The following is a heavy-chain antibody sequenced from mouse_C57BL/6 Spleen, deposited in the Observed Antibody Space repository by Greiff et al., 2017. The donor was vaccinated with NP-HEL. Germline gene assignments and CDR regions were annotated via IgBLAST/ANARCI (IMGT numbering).Heavy chain of an antibody. D-gene: IGHD1-1*01. J-gene: IGHJ2*01. CDR2: IDPENGDT. Sequence: EVKLVESGAELVRPGASVKLSCTASGFNIKDDYMHWVKPRPEQGLEWIGWIDPENGDTEYASKFQGKATITADTSSNTAYLQLSSLTSENTAVYYCTTNGSWDYWGQGTTLTVSS. CDR1: GFNIKDDY. CDR3: TTNGSWDY. V-gene: IGHV14-4*01.